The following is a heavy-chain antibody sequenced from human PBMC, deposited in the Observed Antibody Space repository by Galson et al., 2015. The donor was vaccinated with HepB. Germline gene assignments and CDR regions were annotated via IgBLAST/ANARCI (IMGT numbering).Heavy chain of an antibody. CDR2: ISYDGSNK. V-gene: IGHV3-30-3*01. Sequence: SLRLSCAASGFTFSSYAMHWVRQAPGKGLEWVAVISYDGSNKYYADSVKGRFTISRDNSKNTLYLQMNSLRAEDTAVYYCARDKLPLEWLSSGGMDVWGQGTTVTVSS. D-gene: IGHD3-3*01. CDR3: ARDKLPLEWLSSGGMDV. CDR1: GFTFSSYA. J-gene: IGHJ6*02.